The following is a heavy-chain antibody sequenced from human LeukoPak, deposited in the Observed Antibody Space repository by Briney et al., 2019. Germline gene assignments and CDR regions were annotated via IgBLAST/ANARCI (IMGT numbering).Heavy chain of an antibody. CDR3: ARALYSRSSGVWFDP. CDR2: IYSSGST. D-gene: IGHD6-6*01. CDR1: GGSISSYY. Sequence: SETLSLTCTVSGGSISSYYWSWIRQPPGKGLEWIGYIYSSGSTNYNPSLKSRVTISVDTSKNQFSLKLSSVTAADTAVYYCARALYSRSSGVWFDPWGQGTLVTVSS. V-gene: IGHV4-59*01. J-gene: IGHJ5*02.